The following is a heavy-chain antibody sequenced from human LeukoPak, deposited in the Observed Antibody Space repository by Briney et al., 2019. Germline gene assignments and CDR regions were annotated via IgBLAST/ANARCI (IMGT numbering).Heavy chain of an antibody. D-gene: IGHD2-15*01. V-gene: IGHV3-30*02. CDR3: ARVSVVVVAEYYFDY. Sequence: GGSLRLSCAASGFTFSSYGMHWVRQAPGKGLEWVAFIRYDGSNKYYADSVKGRFTISRDNSKNTLYLQMNSLRAEDTAVYYCARVSVVVVAEYYFDYWGQGTLVTVSS. J-gene: IGHJ4*02. CDR2: IRYDGSNK. CDR1: GFTFSSYG.